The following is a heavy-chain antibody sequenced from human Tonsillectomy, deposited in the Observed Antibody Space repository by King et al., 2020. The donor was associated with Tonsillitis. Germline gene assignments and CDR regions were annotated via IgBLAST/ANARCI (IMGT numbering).Heavy chain of an antibody. J-gene: IGHJ4*02. D-gene: IGHD6-19*01. CDR3: AKEGPARSPPSSGWYSG. V-gene: IGHV3-30*02. CDR2: IQYDGNKE. Sequence: VQLVESGGGVVQPGGSLRHSCAASLFKFSDYGMFWVRQAPGKGLEWVAFIQYDGNKEYYAESVKGRFTISRDNSQNSLFLLMNSLRPEDTAIYYCAKEGPARSPPSSGWYSGWGQGTLVTVSS. CDR1: LFKFSDYG.